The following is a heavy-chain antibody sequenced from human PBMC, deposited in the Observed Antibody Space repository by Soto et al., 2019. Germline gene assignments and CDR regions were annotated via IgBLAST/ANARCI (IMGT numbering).Heavy chain of an antibody. Sequence: GGSLRLSCAASGFTFSSYSMNWVRQAPGKGLEWVSSISSSSSYIYYADSVKGRFTISRDNAKNSLYLQMNSLRAEDTAVYYCARKGGYSGYDSRIYYYYGMDVWGQGTTVTVSS. CDR2: ISSSSSYI. CDR1: GFTFSSYS. J-gene: IGHJ6*02. CDR3: ARKGGYSGYDSRIYYYYGMDV. V-gene: IGHV3-21*01. D-gene: IGHD5-12*01.